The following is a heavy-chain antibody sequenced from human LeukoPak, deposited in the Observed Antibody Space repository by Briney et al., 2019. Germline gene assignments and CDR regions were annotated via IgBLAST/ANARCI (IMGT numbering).Heavy chain of an antibody. CDR1: GFTVSSNY. D-gene: IGHD3-10*01. CDR2: IHQRGVT. Sequence: PGGSLRLSCAASGFTVSSNYMSWVRQPPGKGLEWIGEIHQRGVTTYNPSLKSRVTLSIDASKRQFSVKLTSVTAADTAVYFCGSLQQIRGFSVFDFWGQGALVTVSS. V-gene: IGHV4-34*01. J-gene: IGHJ4*02. CDR3: GSLQQIRGFSVFDF.